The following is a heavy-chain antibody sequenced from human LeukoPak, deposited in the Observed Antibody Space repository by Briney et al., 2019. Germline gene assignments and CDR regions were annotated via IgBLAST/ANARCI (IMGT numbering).Heavy chain of an antibody. Sequence: PGGSLRPSCATSGFIFTSYEMNWVRQVPGKGLEWISHISSSGDTIYYADSVKGRFAISRDNAKKSLFLQMNGLRAEDTAVYYCARGWYGSAWYSDSWGQGTLVTVSS. V-gene: IGHV3-48*03. CDR3: ARGWYGSAWYSDS. CDR1: GFIFTSYE. D-gene: IGHD6-13*01. J-gene: IGHJ5*01. CDR2: ISSSGDTI.